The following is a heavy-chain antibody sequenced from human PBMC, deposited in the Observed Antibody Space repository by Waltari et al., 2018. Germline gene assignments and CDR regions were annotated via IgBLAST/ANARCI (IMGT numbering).Heavy chain of an antibody. CDR3: ARQRKWGIAVTYAFDI. J-gene: IGHJ3*02. CDR2: INHSGST. D-gene: IGHD6-19*01. Sequence: QVQLQESGPGLLKPSETLSLTCAVYGGSFSGYYWSWIRQPPGKGLEWIGEINHSGSTNYNPSLKSRVTISVDTSKNQFSLKLSSVTAADTAVYYCARQRKWGIAVTYAFDIWGQGTMVTVSS. V-gene: IGHV4-34*01. CDR1: GGSFSGYY.